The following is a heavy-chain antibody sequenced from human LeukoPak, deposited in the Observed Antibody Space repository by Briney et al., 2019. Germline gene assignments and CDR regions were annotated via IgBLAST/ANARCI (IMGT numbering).Heavy chain of an antibody. V-gene: IGHV3-21*01. CDR1: GFTFSSCW. CDR3: ARAPTKHDAFDI. CDR2: ISSSSSYI. D-gene: IGHD5-24*01. Sequence: GGSLRLSCAASGFTFSSCWMSWVRQAPGKGLEWVSSISSSSSYIYYADSVKGRFTIPRDNAKNSLYLQMNSLRAEDTAVYYCARAPTKHDAFDIWGQGTMVTVSS. J-gene: IGHJ3*02.